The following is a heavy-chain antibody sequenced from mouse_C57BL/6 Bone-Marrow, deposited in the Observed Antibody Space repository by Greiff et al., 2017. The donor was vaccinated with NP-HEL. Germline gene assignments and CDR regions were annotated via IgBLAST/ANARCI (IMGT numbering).Heavy chain of an antibody. J-gene: IGHJ4*01. CDR1: GFTFSSYA. CDR3: ARGAYYSNYDYAMDY. CDR2: ISDGGSYT. Sequence: EVKLMESGGGLVKPGGSLKLSCAASGFTFSSYAMSWVRQTPEKRLEWVATISDGGSYTYYPDNVKGRFTISRDNAKNNLYLQMSHLKSEDTAMYYCARGAYYSNYDYAMDYWGQGTSVTVSS. D-gene: IGHD2-5*01. V-gene: IGHV5-4*03.